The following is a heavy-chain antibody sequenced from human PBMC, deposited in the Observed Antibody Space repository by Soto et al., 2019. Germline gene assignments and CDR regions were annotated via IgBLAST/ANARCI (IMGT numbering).Heavy chain of an antibody. CDR2: IKQDGSEK. CDR3: ARVTGDIVVVPAAMENYYYYYMDV. CDR1: GFTFSSYW. Sequence: GSLRLSCAASGFTFSSYWMSWVRQAPGKGLEWVANIKQDGSEKYYVDSVKGRFTISRDNAKNSLYLQMNSLRAEDTAVYYCARVTGDIVVVPAAMENYYYYYMDVWGKGTTVTVSS. D-gene: IGHD2-2*01. V-gene: IGHV3-7*01. J-gene: IGHJ6*03.